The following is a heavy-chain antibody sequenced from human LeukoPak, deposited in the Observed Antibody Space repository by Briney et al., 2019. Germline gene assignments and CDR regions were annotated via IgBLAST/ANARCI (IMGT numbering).Heavy chain of an antibody. CDR3: ARFSGSYQDY. D-gene: IGHD1-26*01. V-gene: IGHV4-39*01. J-gene: IGHJ4*02. CDR2: TYYSGST. CDR1: GGSISSSSYY. Sequence: SETLSLTCTVSGGSISSSSYYWGWIRQPPGKGLEWIGSTYYSGSTYYNPSLKSRVTISVDTSKNQFSLKLSSVTAADTAVYYCARFSGSYQDYWGQGTLVTVSS.